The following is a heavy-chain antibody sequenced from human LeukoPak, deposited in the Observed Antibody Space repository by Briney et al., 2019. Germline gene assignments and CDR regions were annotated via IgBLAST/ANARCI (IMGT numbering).Heavy chain of an antibody. D-gene: IGHD6-19*01. V-gene: IGHV4-39*07. Sequence: PSETLSLTCTVSGGSISSSSYYWGWIRQPPGTGLEWIGSIYYSGSTYYNPSLKSRVTISVDTSKNQFSLRLSSVTAADTAVYYCARDYQSIAVAGSDYWGQGTLVTVSS. CDR3: ARDYQSIAVAGSDY. CDR2: IYYSGST. CDR1: GGSISSSSYY. J-gene: IGHJ4*02.